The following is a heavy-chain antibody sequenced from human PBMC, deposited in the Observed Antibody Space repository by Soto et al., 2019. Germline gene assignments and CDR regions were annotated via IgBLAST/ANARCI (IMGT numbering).Heavy chain of an antibody. V-gene: IGHV3-23*01. CDR3: AKVGPRIGTGWSESFDH. CDR2: VNGYNP. D-gene: IGHD6-19*01. Sequence: EVQLLESGGGLVQPGGSLRLSCAASGFTFSIYSLSWVRQAPGKGLEWVSAVNGYNPHYADSVKGRFTISRDNDRSTLYLQMRSLRVEDTAMYYSAKVGPRIGTGWSESFDHWGQGTLVTVS. CDR1: GFTFSIYS. J-gene: IGHJ4*02.